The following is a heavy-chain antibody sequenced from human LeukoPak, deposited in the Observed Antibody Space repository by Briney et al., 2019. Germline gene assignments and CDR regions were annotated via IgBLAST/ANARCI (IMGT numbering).Heavy chain of an antibody. D-gene: IGHD6-19*01. J-gene: IGHJ6*03. CDR2: KSYSGST. CDR3: ARAGKGRDTAVAGTYYYYHYMDV. Sequence: PSETLSLTCTVSGGPISTYYWSWLRQPPAKELKWIGYKSYSGSTHYNPSLTSRVSISVGTSKNQFSLKLNSVTAADTAVYYCARAGKGRDTAVAGTYYYYHYMDVWGKGTTVTVSS. CDR1: GGPISTYY. V-gene: IGHV4-59*01.